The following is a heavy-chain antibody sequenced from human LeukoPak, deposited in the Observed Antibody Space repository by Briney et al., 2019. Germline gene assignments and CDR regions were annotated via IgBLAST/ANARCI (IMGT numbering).Heavy chain of an antibody. CDR1: GFTFSSYW. Sequence: GGSLRLSCAASGFTFSSYWMSWVRQAPGKGLEWVANIKQDGSEKYYVDSVKGRFTISRDNAKNSLYLQMNSLRAEDTAVYYCARETLPRSHDYGDYPDFDYWGQGTLVTVSS. D-gene: IGHD4-17*01. J-gene: IGHJ4*02. CDR3: ARETLPRSHDYGDYPDFDY. V-gene: IGHV3-7*01. CDR2: IKQDGSEK.